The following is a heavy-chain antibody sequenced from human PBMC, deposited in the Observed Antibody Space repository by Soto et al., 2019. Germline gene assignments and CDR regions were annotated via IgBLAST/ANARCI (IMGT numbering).Heavy chain of an antibody. CDR1: GFSFSNYW. Sequence: EVQLVESGGRLVQPGGSLTLSCAASGFSFSNYWMYWVRQAPGKGLVWVSRIHYDGGNTRYADSVNGRFTISRDNAKNTLDLLLHSLNVDDTAVYHCARAWYTFASARPRGGHWYVELCGRGTLVTVSS. V-gene: IGHV3-74*01. CDR3: ARAWYTFASARPRGGHWYVEL. J-gene: IGHJ2*01. CDR2: IHYDGGNT. D-gene: IGHD3-10*01.